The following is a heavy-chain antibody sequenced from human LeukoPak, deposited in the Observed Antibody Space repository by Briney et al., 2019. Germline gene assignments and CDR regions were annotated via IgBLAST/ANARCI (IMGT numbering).Heavy chain of an antibody. V-gene: IGHV3-33*01. D-gene: IGHD3-22*01. J-gene: IGHJ4*02. Sequence: PGRSLRLSCAASGFTFSSYGIHWVRQAPGKGLEWVAIIWYDGSNKYYADSVKGRFTISRDNSKNTLYLQMNSLSAENTALYYCAIGVMYYDSSGYLFDCWGQGILVTVSS. CDR2: IWYDGSNK. CDR3: AIGVMYYDSSGYLFDC. CDR1: GFTFSSYG.